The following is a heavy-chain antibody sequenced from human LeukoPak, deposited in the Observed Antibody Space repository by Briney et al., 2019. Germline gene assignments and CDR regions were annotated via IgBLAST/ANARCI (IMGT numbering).Heavy chain of an antibody. Sequence: GGSLRLSCAASGFPFSTYWMSWVRQPPGKGLEWVANINDDGHKKYYVDSVRGRFTISRDNAKHSLFLQMNSLGAEDTAFYHCGRPCSRSTIDGDNRHLDSWGEGSQVT. CDR3: GRPCSRSTIDGDNRHLDS. CDR2: INDDGHKK. V-gene: IGHV3-7*01. D-gene: IGHD5-24*01. J-gene: IGHJ5*01. CDR1: GFPFSTYW.